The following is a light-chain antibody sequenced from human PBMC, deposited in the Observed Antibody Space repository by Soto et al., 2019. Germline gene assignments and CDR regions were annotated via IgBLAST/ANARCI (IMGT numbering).Light chain of an antibody. CDR1: QSPSSSY. J-gene: IGKJ2*01. V-gene: IGKV3-20*01. Sequence: EIVLTQSPGTLSLSPGERATLSCRASQSPSSSYLAWYQQKPGQAPWLLIYGASSRATGIPDRFSGSGSGTDFTLTISRLEPEDSAVYFCQQYASSPYTFGQGTKVDIK. CDR2: GAS. CDR3: QQYASSPYT.